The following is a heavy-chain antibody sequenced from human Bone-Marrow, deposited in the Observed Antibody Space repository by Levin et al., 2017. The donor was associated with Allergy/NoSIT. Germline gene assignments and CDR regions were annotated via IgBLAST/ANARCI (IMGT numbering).Heavy chain of an antibody. J-gene: IGHJ4*02. CDR2: TYYRSKWSN. Sequence: SQTLSLTCAISGDRLSTSSVAWNWIRQSPSRGLEWLGRTYYRSKWSNDYAISVKSRITVNPDTSKNQFSLLLNSVTPEDTAVYYCARGRASAFDYWGQGILVTVSS. CDR3: ARGRASAFDY. CDR1: GDRLSTSSVA. V-gene: IGHV6-1*01. D-gene: IGHD2-2*01.